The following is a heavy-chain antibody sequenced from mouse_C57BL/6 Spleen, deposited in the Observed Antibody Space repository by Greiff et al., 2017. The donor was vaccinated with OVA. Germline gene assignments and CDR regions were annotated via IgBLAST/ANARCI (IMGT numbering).Heavy chain of an antibody. D-gene: IGHD1-1*01. CDR2: IYPGSGST. J-gene: IGHJ2*01. CDR1: GYTFTSYW. CDR3: ALPPTTVVEYYFDY. Sequence: QVQLQQPGAELVKPGASVKMSCKASGYTFTSYWITWVKQRPGQGLEWIGDIYPGSGSTNYNEKFKSKATLTVDTSSSTAYMQLSSLTSADSAVYCCALPPTTVVEYYFDYWGQGTTRTVSS. V-gene: IGHV1-55*01.